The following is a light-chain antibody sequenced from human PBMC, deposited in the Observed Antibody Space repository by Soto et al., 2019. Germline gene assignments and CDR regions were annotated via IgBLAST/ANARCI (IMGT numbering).Light chain of an antibody. CDR3: QQYYDLPIT. J-gene: IGKJ5*01. CDR2: HAS. Sequence: DIQMTQSPSTLSASVGDRVTITCRASQSISSWLAWYQQKPGTAPKLLIYHASTLETGVPSRFSGSGSGTHFTLTIGSLQPEDIATYYCQQYYDLPITFGQGTRLEIK. V-gene: IGKV1-5*01. CDR1: QSISSW.